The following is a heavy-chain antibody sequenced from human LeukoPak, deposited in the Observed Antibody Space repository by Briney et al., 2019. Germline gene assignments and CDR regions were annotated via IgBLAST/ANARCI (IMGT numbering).Heavy chain of an antibody. CDR2: ISGSGGST. CDR3: AKDLNIPTTVTKGRSTPHYYYYYMDV. D-gene: IGHD4-11*01. CDR1: GFTFSSYA. J-gene: IGHJ6*03. Sequence: GGSLRLSCAASGFTFSSYAMSWVRQAPGKGLEWVSAISGSGGSTYYADSVKSRFTISRDNSKNTLYLQMNSLRAEDTAVYYCAKDLNIPTTVTKGRSTPHYYYYYMDVWGKGTTVTVSS. V-gene: IGHV3-23*01.